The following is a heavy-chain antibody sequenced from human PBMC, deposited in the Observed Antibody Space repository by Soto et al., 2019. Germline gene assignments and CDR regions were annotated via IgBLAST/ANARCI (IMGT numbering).Heavy chain of an antibody. V-gene: IGHV1-69*01. J-gene: IGHJ4*02. CDR1: GGIFSTYA. CDR3: ARDRDDYGSGNYYNRLDF. CDR2: IMPLFGTP. Sequence: QVQLVQSGAEVKKPGSSVKVSCKASGGIFSTYAISWLRQAPGQGLEWMGGIMPLFGTPNYAQRFQGRVTITADESTSTAYMELSRLRSEDTAVYYCARDRDDYGSGNYYNRLDFWGQGTLVTVSS. D-gene: IGHD3-10*01.